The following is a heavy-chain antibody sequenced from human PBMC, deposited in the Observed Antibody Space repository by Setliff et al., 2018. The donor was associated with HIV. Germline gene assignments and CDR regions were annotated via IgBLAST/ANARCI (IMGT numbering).Heavy chain of an antibody. CDR1: GYTLTTYG. D-gene: IGHD1-26*01. Sequence: ASVKVSCKASGYTLTTYGISWVRQAPGQGLQWMGWLNTETGNSTYAQGFTGRFVFSFDTSVSTAYLQISGLKAEDTAVYYCATRGEQLYFYGMDVWGQGTTVTVSS. CDR2: LNTETGNS. J-gene: IGHJ6*02. CDR3: ATRGEQLYFYGMDV. V-gene: IGHV7-4-1*02.